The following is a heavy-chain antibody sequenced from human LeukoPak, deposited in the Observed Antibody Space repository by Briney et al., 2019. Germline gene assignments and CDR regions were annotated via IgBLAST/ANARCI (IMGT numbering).Heavy chain of an antibody. D-gene: IGHD2/OR15-2a*01. V-gene: IGHV3-30*02. CDR3: AKGDTS. J-gene: IGHJ4*02. CDR2: IQFDGSSK. Sequence: GGSLRLSCAASGFTFSTYAMHWFRQAPGKGLEGVAFIQFDGSSKYYADSVKGRFTISRDNSKNTLYLQMNSLRAEDTAVYYCAKGDTSWGQGTLVTVSS. CDR1: GFTFSTYA.